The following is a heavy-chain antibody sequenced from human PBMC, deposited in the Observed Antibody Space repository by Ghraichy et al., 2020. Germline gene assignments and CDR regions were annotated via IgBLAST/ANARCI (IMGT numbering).Heavy chain of an antibody. CDR1: GGSISSYY. CDR3: ARDVTYWGGYGGGLDY. CDR2: IYYSGST. V-gene: IGHV4-59*01. J-gene: IGHJ4*02. D-gene: IGHD4-23*01. Sequence: SETLSLTCTVSGGSISSYYWSWIRQPPGKGLEWIGYIYYSGSTNYNPSLKSRVTISVDTSKNQFSLKLSSVTAADTAVYYCARDVTYWGGYGGGLDYWGQGTLVTVSS.